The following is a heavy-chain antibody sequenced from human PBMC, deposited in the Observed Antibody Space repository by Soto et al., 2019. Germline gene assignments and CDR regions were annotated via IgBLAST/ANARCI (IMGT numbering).Heavy chain of an antibody. CDR2: IYYSGRS. CDR1: GGSISSGDYY. CDR3: ARVRHTWWYLDL. V-gene: IGHV4-30-4*01. Sequence: QVQLQESGPGLVKPSQTLSLTCTVSGGSISSGDYYWSWIRQPPGKGLEWIGYIYYSGRSYYNPSIKTPGTISVDTSKNQFSLKLSSVTAADTAVYYCARVRHTWWYLDLWGRGTLVTVSS. D-gene: IGHD2-2*02. J-gene: IGHJ2*01.